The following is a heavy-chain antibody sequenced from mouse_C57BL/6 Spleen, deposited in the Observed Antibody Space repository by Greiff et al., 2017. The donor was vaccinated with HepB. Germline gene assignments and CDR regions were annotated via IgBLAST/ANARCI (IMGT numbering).Heavy chain of an antibody. Sequence: EVNLVESGGGLVKPGGSLKLSCAASGFTFSDYGMHWVRQAPEKGLEWVAYISSGSSTIYYADTVKGRFTISRDNAKNTLFLQMTSLRSEDTAMYYCARTNLYYFDYWGQGTTLTVSS. CDR3: ARTNLYYFDY. V-gene: IGHV5-17*01. CDR2: ISSGSSTI. CDR1: GFTFSDYG. J-gene: IGHJ2*01.